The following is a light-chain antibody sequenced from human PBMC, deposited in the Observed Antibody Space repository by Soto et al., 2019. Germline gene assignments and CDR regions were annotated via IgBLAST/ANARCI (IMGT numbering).Light chain of an antibody. CDR3: QQRSSWPS. J-gene: IGKJ5*01. CDR2: GTS. CDR1: QSVSSSY. Sequence: NLLTQSPCTLALSPGQRAALSCRASQSVSSSYLAWYQQKPGQAPSLLIYGTSSRATGIPDRLSGSGSGTDFTLTISSLEPEDFAVYHCQQRSSWPSFGQGTRLEIK. V-gene: IGKV3D-20*02.